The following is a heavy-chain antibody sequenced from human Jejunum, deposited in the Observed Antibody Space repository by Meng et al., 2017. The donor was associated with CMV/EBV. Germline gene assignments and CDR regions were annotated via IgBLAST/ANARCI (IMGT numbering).Heavy chain of an antibody. D-gene: IGHD3-10*01. CDR2: ISYNGGSA. CDR1: GLNVSNYH. Sequence: GGSGLNVSNYHMQWVRQDPGKGLEWVAYISYNGGSAYHADSVKGRFTISRDNSKNTLYLQMNSLRDDDTAVYYCAREGTLSLSLDSWGQGTLVTVSS. CDR3: AREGTLSLSLDS. J-gene: IGHJ4*02. V-gene: IGHV3-30*03.